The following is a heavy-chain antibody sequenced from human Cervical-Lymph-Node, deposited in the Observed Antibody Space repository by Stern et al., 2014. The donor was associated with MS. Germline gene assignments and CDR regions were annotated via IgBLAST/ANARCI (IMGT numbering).Heavy chain of an antibody. CDR2: IYYGGST. Sequence: MQLVESGPGLVKPSQTLSLTCTVSGGSISSGGYYWSWIPQHPGKGLRWIGNIYYGGSTYYNPFLKRRVTITVDTTNNPLSLKLSSVTAADTAVYYCARVPYDFWSGYYLIDYWGQGTLVTVSS. J-gene: IGHJ4*02. CDR1: GGSISSGGYY. D-gene: IGHD3-3*01. V-gene: IGHV4-31*03. CDR3: ARVPYDFWSGYYLIDY.